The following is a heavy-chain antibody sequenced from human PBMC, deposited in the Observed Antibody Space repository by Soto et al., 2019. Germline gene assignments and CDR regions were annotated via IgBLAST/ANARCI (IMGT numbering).Heavy chain of an antibody. Sequence: PGGSLRLSCAASGFTFSSFHMNWVRQAPGRGLEWVAYITSSSDTIYYSDSVEGRFTISRDNVKNTLYLQMNGLRGEDTAIYYCARNLVYYDGSGRNYYYGMDVWGQGTTVTVSS. V-gene: IGHV3-48*01. CDR3: ARNLVYYDGSGRNYYYGMDV. CDR1: GFTFSSFH. D-gene: IGHD3-22*01. J-gene: IGHJ6*02. CDR2: ITSSSDTI.